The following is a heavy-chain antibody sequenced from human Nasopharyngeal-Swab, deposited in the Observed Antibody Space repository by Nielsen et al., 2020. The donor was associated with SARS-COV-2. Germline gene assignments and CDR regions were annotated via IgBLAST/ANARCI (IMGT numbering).Heavy chain of an antibody. J-gene: IGHJ6*03. D-gene: IGHD2-15*01. CDR2: INHSGST. CDR3: ARGVGYCSGGSCYWASGYYYYYMDV. Sequence: SEPLSFTCAVYGGSFSGYYWSWIRQPPGKGLEWIGEINHSGSTNYNPSLKSRVTISVDTSKNQFSLKLSSVTAADTAVYYCARGVGYCSGGSCYWASGYYYYYMDVWGKGTTVTVSS. V-gene: IGHV4-34*01. CDR1: GGSFSGYY.